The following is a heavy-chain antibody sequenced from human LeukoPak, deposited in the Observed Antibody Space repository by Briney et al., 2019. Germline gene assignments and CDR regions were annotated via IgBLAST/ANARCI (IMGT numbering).Heavy chain of an antibody. CDR1: GFTCRSNW. V-gene: IGHV3-7*04. J-gene: IGHJ4*02. CDR3: ARAGRYFVH. Sequence: PGGSLRLSCAASGFTCRSNWMTWVRQPPGKGLEWVANIKEDGNEKYYVDSVKGRFTISRDNAKNSLYLQMNSLRAEDTAVYYCARAGRYFVHWGQGTLVTVSS. CDR2: IKEDGNEK.